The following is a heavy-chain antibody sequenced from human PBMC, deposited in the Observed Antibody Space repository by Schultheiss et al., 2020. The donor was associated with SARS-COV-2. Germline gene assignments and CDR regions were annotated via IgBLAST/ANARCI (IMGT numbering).Heavy chain of an antibody. D-gene: IGHD1-1*01. J-gene: IGHJ4*02. CDR1: GGSISSYY. CDR2: IYYSGST. V-gene: IGHV4-59*12. CDR3: ARDHHIYGTGY. Sequence: SETLSLTCTVSGGSISSYYWSWIRQPPGKGLEWIGYIYYSGSTNYNPSLKSRVTISVDKSKNQFSLKLSSVTAADTAVYYCARDHHIYGTGYWGQGTLVTVSS.